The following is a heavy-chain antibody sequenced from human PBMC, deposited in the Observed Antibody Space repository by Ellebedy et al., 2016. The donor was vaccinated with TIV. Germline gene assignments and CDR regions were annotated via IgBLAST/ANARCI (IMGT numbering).Heavy chain of an antibody. CDR1: GFTFSDYY. CDR3: ARASPDGYDFWSGYYYPDY. CDR2: ISSSSSYT. V-gene: IGHV3-11*06. D-gene: IGHD3-3*01. J-gene: IGHJ4*02. Sequence: GGSLRLSCAASGFTFSDYYMSWIRQAPGKGLEWVSYISSSSSYTNYADSVKGRFTISRDNAKNSLYLQMNSLRAEDTAVYYCARASPDGYDFWSGYYYPDYWGQGTLVTVSS.